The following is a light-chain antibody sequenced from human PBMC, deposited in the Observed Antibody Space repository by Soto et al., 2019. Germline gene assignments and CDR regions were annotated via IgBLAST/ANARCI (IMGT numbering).Light chain of an antibody. J-gene: IGKJ5*01. CDR3: QQLNSYPLP. CDR1: QGISSA. CDR2: DAS. V-gene: IGKV1-13*02. Sequence: AIHLTQSPSSLSASVGDRVTITCRASQGISSALAWYQHKPGRPPRVLIYDASSLQSGVPSRFSGSESGTECTLTISSLQPEDSATYYCQQLNSYPLPFGQGTRLEIK.